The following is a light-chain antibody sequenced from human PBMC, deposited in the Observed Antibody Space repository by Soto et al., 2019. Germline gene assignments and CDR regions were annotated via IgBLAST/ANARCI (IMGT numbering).Light chain of an antibody. CDR3: QSYDSSLSAVV. CDR1: SSNIGARHD. CDR2: GNT. V-gene: IGLV1-40*01. Sequence: QSVLTQPPSVSGAPGQRVTMSCTGSSSNIGARHDVHWYQQVPGTAPKLLIYGNTNRPSGVPDRFSGSKSGTSASLAITGLQAEDEADYYCQSYDSSLSAVVFGGGTKLTV. J-gene: IGLJ2*01.